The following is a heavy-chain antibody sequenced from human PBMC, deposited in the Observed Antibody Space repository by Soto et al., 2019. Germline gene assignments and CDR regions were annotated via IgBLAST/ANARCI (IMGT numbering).Heavy chain of an antibody. CDR3: ASLGNTITSFDS. D-gene: IGHD4-4*01. CDR2: IFYTGST. J-gene: IGHJ4*02. V-gene: IGHV4-4*02. CDR1: GGSISTSSKL. Sequence: SETLSLTCAVSGGSISTSSKLWTWVRPSPGKGLEWIGDIFYTGSTNFNPSLRGRVSISVDKSENQFSLKLTSVTAADTAVYFCASLGNTITSFDSWGQGTLVTVSS.